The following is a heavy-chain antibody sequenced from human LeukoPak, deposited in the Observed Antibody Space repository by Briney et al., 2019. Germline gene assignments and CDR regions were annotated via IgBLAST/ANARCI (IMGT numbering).Heavy chain of an antibody. J-gene: IGHJ4*02. CDR2: INQDGKTK. V-gene: IGHV3-7*01. Sequence: GGSLILSCAASGFTFSDSWMTWVRQAPGRGLEWVADINQDGKTKSYMDSVEGRFTISRDNARNSMYLQMSSLRAEDTAVYYCARDPAYGALDYWGQGTLVTVSS. D-gene: IGHD4-17*01. CDR3: ARDPAYGALDY. CDR1: GFTFSDSW.